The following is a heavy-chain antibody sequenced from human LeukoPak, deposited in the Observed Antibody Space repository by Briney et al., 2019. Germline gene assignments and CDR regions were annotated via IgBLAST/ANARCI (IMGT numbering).Heavy chain of an antibody. Sequence: GASVKVSCKASGYDFTIVGIRWVRRAPGQGLEWMGWISPYNGNTRYAQKFQGRVAMTTDTSTTTAYMELRGLRFNDTAVYYCARAGPASGWYYDYWGQGTLVTVSS. CDR1: GYDFTIVG. CDR3: ARAGPASGWYYDY. V-gene: IGHV1-18*01. J-gene: IGHJ4*02. CDR2: ISPYNGNT. D-gene: IGHD6-19*01.